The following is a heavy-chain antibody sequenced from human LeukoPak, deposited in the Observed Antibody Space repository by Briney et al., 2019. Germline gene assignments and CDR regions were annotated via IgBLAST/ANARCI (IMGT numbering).Heavy chain of an antibody. CDR3: ARASSGWYGNFDY. D-gene: IGHD6-19*01. J-gene: IGHJ4*02. Sequence: GGSLRLSXAASGFTFSSYWMSWVRQAPGKGLEWVANIKQDGSEKYYVDSLKGRFTISRDNAKNSLYLQMNSLRAEDTAVYYCARASSGWYGNFDYWGQGTLVTVSS. V-gene: IGHV3-7*04. CDR2: IKQDGSEK. CDR1: GFTFSSYW.